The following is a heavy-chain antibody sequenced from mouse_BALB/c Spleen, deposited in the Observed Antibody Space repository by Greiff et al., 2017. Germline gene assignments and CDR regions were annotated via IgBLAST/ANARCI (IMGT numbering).Heavy chain of an antibody. D-gene: IGHD2-4*01. J-gene: IGHJ2*01. V-gene: IGHV1-4*01. CDR2: INPSSGYT. CDR3: ARGGLGIYYDYDY. Sequence: QVQLKESGAELARPGASVKMSCKASGYTFTSYTMHWVKQRPGQGLEWIGYINPSSGYTNYNQKFKDKATLTADKSSSTAYMQLSSLTSEDSAVYYCARGGLGIYYDYDYWGQGTTLTVSS. CDR1: GYTFTSYT.